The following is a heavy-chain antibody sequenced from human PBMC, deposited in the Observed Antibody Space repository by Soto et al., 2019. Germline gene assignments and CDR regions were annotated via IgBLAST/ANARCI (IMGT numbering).Heavy chain of an antibody. CDR1: GFAVSNYA. D-gene: IGHD6-6*01. V-gene: IGHV3-23*01. CDR2: ISTSIDAT. CDR3: AKDRTVAARNFDY. J-gene: IGHJ4*02. Sequence: PGGSLRLCCAASGFAVSNYAMHWVRQAPGKGLEWVSSISTSIDATYYADSVKGRFTISRDDSKNTLYLQMNSLRAEDSAVYYCAKDRTVAARNFDYWGQGTQVTVSS.